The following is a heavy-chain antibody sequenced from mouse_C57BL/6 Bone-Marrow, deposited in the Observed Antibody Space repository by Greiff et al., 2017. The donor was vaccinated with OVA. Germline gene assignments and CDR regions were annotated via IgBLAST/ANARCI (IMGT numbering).Heavy chain of an antibody. V-gene: IGHV1-81*01. D-gene: IGHD2-13*01. CDR1: GYTFTSYG. CDR3: ARSDYNGGNY. Sequence: QVQLQQSGAELARPGASVKLSCKASGYTFTSYGISWVKQRPGQGLEWIGVIYPRSGNTYYNEQFKGKATLTADKSSSTAYMELRSLTTEDSAVYCCARSDYNGGNYWGQGTTLTVSS. J-gene: IGHJ2*01. CDR2: IYPRSGNT.